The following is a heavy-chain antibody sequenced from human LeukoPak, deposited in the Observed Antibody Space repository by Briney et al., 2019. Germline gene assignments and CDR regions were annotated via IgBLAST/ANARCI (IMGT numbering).Heavy chain of an antibody. V-gene: IGHV3-23*01. CDR3: AKDRTYGGSYYGDFQH. D-gene: IGHD1-26*01. CDR1: GFTFSSYA. CDR2: ISGSGGST. J-gene: IGHJ1*01. Sequence: PGGSLRLSCGASGFTFSSYAMSWVRQAPRKGLEWGSAISGSGGSTYYADSVKGRFTMSRDNSKNTLYLQMNSLRAEDTAVYYCAKDRTYGGSYYGDFQHWGQGTLVTVSS.